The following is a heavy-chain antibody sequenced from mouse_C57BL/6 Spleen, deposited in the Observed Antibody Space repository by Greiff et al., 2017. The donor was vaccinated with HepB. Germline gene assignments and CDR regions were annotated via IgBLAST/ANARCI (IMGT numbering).Heavy chain of an antibody. CDR3: ARRDYGSFLFDY. V-gene: IGHV1-53*01. Sequence: QVQLQQPGTELVKPGASVKLSCKASGYTFTSYWMHWVKQRPGQGLEWIGNINPSNGGTNYNEKFKSKATLTVDKSSSPAYMQLSSLTSEDSAVDYCARRDYGSFLFDYWGQGTTLTVSS. CDR1: GYTFTSYW. D-gene: IGHD1-1*01. J-gene: IGHJ2*01. CDR2: INPSNGGT.